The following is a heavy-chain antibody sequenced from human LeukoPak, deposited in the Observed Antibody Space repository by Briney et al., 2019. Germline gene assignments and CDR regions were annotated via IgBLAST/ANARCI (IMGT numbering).Heavy chain of an antibody. CDR1: GFTFSNYW. D-gene: IGHD6-25*01. J-gene: IGHJ3*02. Sequence: GGSLRLSCAAFGFTFSNYWMHWVRQAPGKGLVWVSRINSDGSSTSYADSVKGRFTISRDNAKNTLYLQMNSLRAEDTAVYYCARRSAAKDAFDIWGQGTMVTVSS. V-gene: IGHV3-74*01. CDR3: ARRSAAKDAFDI. CDR2: INSDGSST.